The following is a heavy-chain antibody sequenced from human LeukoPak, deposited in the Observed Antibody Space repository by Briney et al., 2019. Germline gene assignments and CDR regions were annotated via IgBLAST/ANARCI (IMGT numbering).Heavy chain of an antibody. CDR3: GTRAY. CDR1: GFTLKTYW. J-gene: IGHJ4*02. Sequence: PGGSLRLSCAASGFTLKTYWMIWVRRPPGKGLEWVANINQDGSEKYYVDSVKGRFTVSRDNAKNSLYLQLNNLRAEDTAVYYCGTRAYWGQGTLVTVSS. CDR2: INQDGSEK. V-gene: IGHV3-7*01.